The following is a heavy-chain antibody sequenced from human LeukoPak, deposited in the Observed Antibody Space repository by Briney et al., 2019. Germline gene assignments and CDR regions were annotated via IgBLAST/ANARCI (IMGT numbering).Heavy chain of an antibody. J-gene: IGHJ4*02. D-gene: IGHD3-10*01. CDR2: INHSGST. V-gene: IGHV4-34*01. CDR3: ARVTGMVRGVITPRFDY. CDR1: GGSFSGYY. Sequence: SETLSLTCAVYGGSFSGYYWTWIRQPPGKGLEWIGEINHSGSTNYNPFLKSRVTISVDTSKNQFSLKLSSVTAADTAVYYCARVTGMVRGVITPRFDYWGQGTLVTVSS.